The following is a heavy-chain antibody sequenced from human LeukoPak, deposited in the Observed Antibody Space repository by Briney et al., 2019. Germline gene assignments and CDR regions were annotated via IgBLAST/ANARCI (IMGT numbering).Heavy chain of an antibody. CDR1: GFTFSSYA. J-gene: IGHJ4*02. CDR2: IIGSGNSA. D-gene: IGHD3-10*01. V-gene: IGHV3-23*01. Sequence: GGSLRLSCAASGFTFSSYAMTWDRQAPGKWLEWVSAIIGSGNSAFSADSVKGRFTISRDNSKNTLYLQMNSLRAEDTAVYYCAKDRKPYGSGSYYDYWGQGTLVTVSS. CDR3: AKDRKPYGSGSYYDY.